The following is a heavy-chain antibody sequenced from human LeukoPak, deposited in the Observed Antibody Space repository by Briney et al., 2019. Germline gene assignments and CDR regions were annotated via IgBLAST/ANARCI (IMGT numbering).Heavy chain of an antibody. CDR3: AREERGGLYSGYDWDAFDI. V-gene: IGHV1-69*06. CDR1: GGTFSSYA. D-gene: IGHD5-12*01. Sequence: SVEVSCKASGGTFSSYAISWVRQAPGQGLEWMGGIIPIFGTANYAQKFQGRVTITADKSTSTAYMELSSLRSEDTAVYYCAREERGGLYSGYDWDAFDIWGQGTMVTVSS. CDR2: IIPIFGTA. J-gene: IGHJ3*02.